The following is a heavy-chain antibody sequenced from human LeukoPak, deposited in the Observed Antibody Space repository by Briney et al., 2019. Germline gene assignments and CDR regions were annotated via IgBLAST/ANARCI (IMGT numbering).Heavy chain of an antibody. CDR2: INPNSGGT. J-gene: IGHJ3*02. Sequence: ASVKVSCKASGYTFTGYYMHWVRQAPGQGLEWMGWINPNSGGTNYAQKFQGRVTMTRDTSISTAYMELSRLRSDDTAVYYCARDLSPYYYDSSGRNPFAFDIWGQGTMVTVSS. CDR1: GYTFTGYY. CDR3: ARDLSPYYYDSSGRNPFAFDI. V-gene: IGHV1-2*02. D-gene: IGHD3-22*01.